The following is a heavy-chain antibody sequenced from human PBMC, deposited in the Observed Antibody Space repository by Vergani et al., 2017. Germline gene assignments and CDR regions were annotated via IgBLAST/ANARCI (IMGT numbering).Heavy chain of an antibody. J-gene: IGHJ6*03. CDR2: IYYIGST. Sequence: QLQLQEPGPGLVKPSQPLSLTCTVPGGPINSGGFYWSWIRQHPGKGLEWIGYIYYIGSTYYSPSLKSRVTISVDTSKNQFSLKLTSVTAADTAVYYCAGSGADLWSGSIPHYYMDVWGKGTTVTVSS. D-gene: IGHD3-3*01. V-gene: IGHV4-31*03. CDR1: GGPINSGGFY. CDR3: AGSGADLWSGSIPHYYMDV.